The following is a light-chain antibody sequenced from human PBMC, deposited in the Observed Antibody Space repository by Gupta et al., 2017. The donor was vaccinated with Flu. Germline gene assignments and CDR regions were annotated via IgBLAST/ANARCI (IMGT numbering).Light chain of an antibody. J-gene: IGKJ3*01. V-gene: IGKV1-33*01. CDR2: DAS. CDR3: QQYQNHTPPFT. CDR1: QDISNY. Sequence: DIQMTQSPSSLSASVGDRVTITCQASQDISNYLNWYQQKPGKAPKLLIYDASNLETGVPSRFSGSGSGTDFTFTISSRQPEDIATYYCQQYQNHTPPFTFGPGTKVDIK.